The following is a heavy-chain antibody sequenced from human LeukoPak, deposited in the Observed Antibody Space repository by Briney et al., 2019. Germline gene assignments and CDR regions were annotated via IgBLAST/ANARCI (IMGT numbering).Heavy chain of an antibody. V-gene: IGHV3-7*02. CDR1: GFTFSTYW. D-gene: IGHD3-16*01. CDR2: MKQDGSEK. Sequence: GGSLRLSCAASGFTFSTYWMTWVRQAPGQGLEWVANMKQDGSEKNYVDSVKGRFTISRDNDKSSLYLQMNSLRAEDTAVYYCARSARVSDYTNMDHWGQGTLVTVSP. CDR3: ARSARVSDYTNMDH. J-gene: IGHJ4*02.